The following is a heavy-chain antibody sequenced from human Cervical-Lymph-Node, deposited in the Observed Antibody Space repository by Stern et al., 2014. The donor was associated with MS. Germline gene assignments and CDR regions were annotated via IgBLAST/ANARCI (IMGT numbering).Heavy chain of an antibody. Sequence: QITLKESGPVLVKPTETLTLTCSVSGLSLSNPRMGVSWIRQPPGKALEWLAHIFSTDEKSYSTSLESRLTISRGTSKSQVVLTMNNMDPVDTATYYCARSYSGTYLDWFDPWGQGTLVTVSS. CDR2: IFSTDEK. CDR3: ARSYSGTYLDWFDP. V-gene: IGHV2-26*01. D-gene: IGHD1-26*01. J-gene: IGHJ5*02. CDR1: GLSLSNPRMG.